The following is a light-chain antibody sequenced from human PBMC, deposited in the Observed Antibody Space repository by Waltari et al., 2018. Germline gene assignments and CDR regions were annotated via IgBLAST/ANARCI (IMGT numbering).Light chain of an antibody. Sequence: EIVLTQSPGTLSLSPGERATLSCRASQSVGRYLAWYQQKPGQAPRLLIYDASTRATGIPDRFSGRGSGTDFSLTISRLEPEDVAVYYCQKYVNLPATFGQGTKVEIK. J-gene: IGKJ1*01. CDR1: QSVGRY. CDR3: QKYVNLPAT. V-gene: IGKV3-20*01. CDR2: DAS.